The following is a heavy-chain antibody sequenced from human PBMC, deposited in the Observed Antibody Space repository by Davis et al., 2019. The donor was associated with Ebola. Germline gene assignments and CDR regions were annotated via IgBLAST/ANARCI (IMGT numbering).Heavy chain of an antibody. J-gene: IGHJ6*03. D-gene: IGHD6-6*01. CDR1: GGTFSNINW. Sequence: PSETLSLTCAVSGGTFSNINWWSWVRQVPGKGLEWIGYIYYSGSTYYKPSLKSRVTISLDTSKNQFSLKLSSVTAADTAVYYCARGGSSYYYYIDVWGKGTTVTVSS. CDR3: ARGGSSYYYYIDV. CDR2: IYYSGST. V-gene: IGHV4-4*02.